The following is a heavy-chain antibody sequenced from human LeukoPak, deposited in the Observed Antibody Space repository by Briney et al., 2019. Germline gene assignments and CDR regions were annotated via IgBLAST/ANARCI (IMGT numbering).Heavy chain of an antibody. CDR1: GGSISSGDYY. V-gene: IGHV4-30-4*02. Sequence: SETLSLTCTVSGGSISSGDYYWSWIRQPPGKGLEWIGYIYYSGSTYYNPSLKSRVTISVDTSKNQFSLKLSSVTAADTAVYYCARALRSGWYPNWFDPWGQGTLVTVSS. CDR3: ARALRSGWYPNWFDP. CDR2: IYYSGST. D-gene: IGHD6-19*01. J-gene: IGHJ5*02.